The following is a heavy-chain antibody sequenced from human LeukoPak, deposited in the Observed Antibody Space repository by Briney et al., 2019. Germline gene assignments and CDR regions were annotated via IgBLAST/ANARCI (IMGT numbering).Heavy chain of an antibody. CDR3: ASSSWYFDY. CDR2: IKQDGNEK. CDR1: GFTFSSYW. D-gene: IGHD6-13*01. Sequence: GGSLRLSCAASGFTFSSYWMSWVRQAPGKGLEWVANIKQDGNEKYFVDSVKGRFTISRDNAKNSLYLQMNSLRAEDTAVYYCASSSWYFDYWGQGTLVTVSS. J-gene: IGHJ4*02. V-gene: IGHV3-7*01.